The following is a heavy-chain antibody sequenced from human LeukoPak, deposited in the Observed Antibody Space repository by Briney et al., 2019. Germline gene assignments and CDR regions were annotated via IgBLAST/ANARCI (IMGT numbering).Heavy chain of an antibody. Sequence: GRSLRLSCAASGFTFDDYAMHWVRQAPGKGLEWVSGISWNSGSIGYADSVKGRFTISRDNAKNSLYLQMNSLRAEDTALYYCAKAVRGYYDILTGLDYWGQGTLVTVSS. CDR2: ISWNSGSI. D-gene: IGHD3-9*01. CDR3: AKAVRGYYDILTGLDY. V-gene: IGHV3-9*01. J-gene: IGHJ4*02. CDR1: GFTFDDYA.